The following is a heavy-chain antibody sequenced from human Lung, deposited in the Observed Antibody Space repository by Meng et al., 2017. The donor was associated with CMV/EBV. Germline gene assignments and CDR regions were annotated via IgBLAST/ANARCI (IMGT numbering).Heavy chain of an antibody. V-gene: IGHV3-9*01. CDR3: AKDIGFGGNSLYGMDV. CDR1: GFTFDDYA. J-gene: IGHJ6*02. CDR2: ISWNSGSI. D-gene: IGHD4-23*01. Sequence: GGSXRLXCAASGFTFDDYAMHWVRQAPGKGLEWVSGISWNSGSIGYADSVKGRFTISRDSAKNSLYLQMNSLRAEDTALYYCAKDIGFGGNSLYGMDVLGQGXTVTVSS.